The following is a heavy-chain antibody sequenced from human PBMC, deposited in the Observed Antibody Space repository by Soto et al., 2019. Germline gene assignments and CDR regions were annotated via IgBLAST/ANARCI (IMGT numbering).Heavy chain of an antibody. J-gene: IGHJ4*02. CDR2: IYWDDDK. D-gene: IGHD5-18*01. CDR3: AHRRSAMDPLRYYFDY. CDR1: GFSLSTSGVG. V-gene: IGHV2-5*02. Sequence: QITLKESGPTLVKPTQTLTLTCTFSGFSLSTSGVGVGWIRQPPGKALEWLALIYWDDDKRYSPSLKNRLTITKDTSKPQVVLTMTNMDPVDTATYYCAHRRSAMDPLRYYFDYWGQGTLVTVSS.